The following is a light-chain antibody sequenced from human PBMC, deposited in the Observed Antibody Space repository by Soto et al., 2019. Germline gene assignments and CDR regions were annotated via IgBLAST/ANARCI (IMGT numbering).Light chain of an antibody. V-gene: IGKV1-5*01. J-gene: IGKJ1*01. CDR1: QSISTW. Sequence: IQMTQSPSTLSASVGDRVTITCRASQSISTWLAWYQQKPGKAPKLLIYDASNLQSGVPSRFSGSGSGTEFTLTISCLQPDDFATYYCQQYNAFSRTFGQGTKVESK. CDR2: DAS. CDR3: QQYNAFSRT.